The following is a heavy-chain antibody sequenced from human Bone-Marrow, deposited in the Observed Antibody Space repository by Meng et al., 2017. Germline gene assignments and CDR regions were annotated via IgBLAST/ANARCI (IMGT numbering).Heavy chain of an antibody. CDR2: INTNTGNP. CDR1: GYTFTSYA. J-gene: IGHJ6*02. Sequence: ASVKVSCNASGYTFTSYAMNWVRQATGQGLEWMGWINTNTGNPTYALGFTGRFVFSLDTSVSTAYLQISSLTAKDTAVYYCARDNVPAARGYYYYYYGMDAWGQGTTVTVSS. D-gene: IGHD2-2*01. V-gene: IGHV7-4-1*02. CDR3: ARDNVPAARGYYYYYYGMDA.